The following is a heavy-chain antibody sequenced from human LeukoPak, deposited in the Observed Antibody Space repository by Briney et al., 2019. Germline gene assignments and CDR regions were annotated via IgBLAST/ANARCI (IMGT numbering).Heavy chain of an antibody. CDR1: GFTFSDHY. V-gene: IGHV3-72*01. J-gene: IGHJ4*02. CDR3: VRGLNSFDL. CDR2: SRIKADGYIT. Sequence: GGSLRLSCVVSGFTFSDHYLDRVRQAPGRGLEWVGRSRIKADGYITQYAASVKDRFTISRDESKDSLLLQMNSLKTEDTAIYYCVRGLNSFDLWGQGTPVTVSS.